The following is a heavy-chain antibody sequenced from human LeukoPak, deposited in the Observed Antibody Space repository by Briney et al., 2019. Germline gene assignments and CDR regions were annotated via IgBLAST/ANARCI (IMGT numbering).Heavy chain of an antibody. V-gene: IGHV4-34*01. CDR3: ARGRGWTIRDFDY. D-gene: IGHD6-19*01. CDR1: GGSFSGYY. Sequence: SETLSLTRAVYGGSFSGYYWSWIRQPPGKGLEWIGEINHSGSTNYNPSLKSRVTISVDTSKNQFSLKLSSVTAADTAVYYCARGRGWTIRDFDYWGQGTLVTVSS. CDR2: INHSGST. J-gene: IGHJ4*02.